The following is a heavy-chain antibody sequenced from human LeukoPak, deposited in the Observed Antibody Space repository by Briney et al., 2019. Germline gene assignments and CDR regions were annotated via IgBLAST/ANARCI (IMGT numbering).Heavy chain of an antibody. D-gene: IGHD3-9*01. CDR3: ARDLRGYYDILTGYYKGVNWFDP. CDR1: GYTFTSYG. V-gene: IGHV1-18*01. J-gene: IGHJ5*02. CDR2: ISAYIGNT. Sequence: GASVKVSCKASGYTFTSYGISWVRQAPGQGLEWMGWISAYIGNTNYAQKLQGRVTMTTDTSTSTAYMELRSLRSDDTAVYYCARDLRGYYDILTGYYKGVNWFDPWGQGTLVTVSS.